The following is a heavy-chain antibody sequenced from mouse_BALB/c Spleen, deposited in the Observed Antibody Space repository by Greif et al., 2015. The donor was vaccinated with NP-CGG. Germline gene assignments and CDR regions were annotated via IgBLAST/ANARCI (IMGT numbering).Heavy chain of an antibody. CDR3: ARGDGYGYYFDY. D-gene: IGHD2-3*01. CDR1: GFNIKDTY. V-gene: IGHV14-3*02. J-gene: IGHJ2*01. CDR2: IDPANGNT. Sequence: VQLQQSGAELVKPGASVKLSCTASGFNIKDTYMHWAKQRPEQGLEWIGRIDPANGNTKYDPKFQGKAAITADTSSNTAYLQLSSLTSEDTAVYYCARGDGYGYYFDYWGQGTTLTVSS.